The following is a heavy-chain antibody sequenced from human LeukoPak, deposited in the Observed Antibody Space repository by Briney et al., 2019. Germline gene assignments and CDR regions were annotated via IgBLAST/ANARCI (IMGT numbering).Heavy chain of an antibody. Sequence: PGGSLRLSCAASGFTFSSYSMNWVRQAPGKGLEWVSYISSSSSTIYYADSVEGRFTISRDNAKNSLYLQMNSLRDEDTAVYYCARDQGGSSSNRFDYWGQGTLVTVSS. CDR2: ISSSSSTI. CDR1: GFTFSSYS. J-gene: IGHJ4*02. V-gene: IGHV3-48*02. CDR3: ARDQGGSSSNRFDY. D-gene: IGHD6-13*01.